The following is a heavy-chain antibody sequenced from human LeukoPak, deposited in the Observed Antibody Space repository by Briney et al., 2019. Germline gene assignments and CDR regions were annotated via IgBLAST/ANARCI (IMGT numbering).Heavy chain of an antibody. D-gene: IGHD2-15*01. CDR2: IYYSGST. J-gene: IGHJ3*02. Sequence: SETLSLTCTVSGGSISSYYWSWIRQPQEQGLEWIGYIYYSGSTNYNPSLNSRVTISVATSKNQFSLKLSSVTAADTAVYYCAASIAAGDAFDIWGQGTMVTVSS. V-gene: IGHV4-59*01. CDR1: GGSISSYY. CDR3: AASIAAGDAFDI.